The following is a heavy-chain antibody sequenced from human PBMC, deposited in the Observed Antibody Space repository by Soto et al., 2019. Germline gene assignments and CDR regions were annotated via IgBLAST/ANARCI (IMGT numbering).Heavy chain of an antibody. CDR3: ASEPIYYNDGSGYYPLGY. CDR2: ISAYNGNT. CDR1: GYTFTTYG. Sequence: QVQLVQSGAEVKKPGASVKVSCKASGYTFTTYGFNWVRQAPGQGLECVGWISAYNGNTHYSQKFQGRVTMTTDTSTSTAYMELRSLTSGDTAVYYCASEPIYYNDGSGYYPLGYWGQGTLVTVSS. V-gene: IGHV1-18*04. D-gene: IGHD3-22*01. J-gene: IGHJ4*02.